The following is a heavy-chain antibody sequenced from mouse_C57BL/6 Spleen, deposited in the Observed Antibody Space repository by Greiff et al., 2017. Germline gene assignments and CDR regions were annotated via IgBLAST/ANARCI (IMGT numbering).Heavy chain of an antibody. D-gene: IGHD2-10*02. J-gene: IGHJ2*01. CDR3: ARGRSSYGNYFDY. CDR1: GFTFSDYY. V-gene: IGHV5-16*01. CDR2: INYDGSST. Sequence: EVQVVESEGGLVQPGSSMKLSCTASGFTFSDYYMAWVRQVPEKGLEWVANINYDGSSTYYLDSLKSRFIISRDNAKNILYLQMSSLKSEDTATYYCARGRSSYGNYFDYWGQGTTLTVSS.